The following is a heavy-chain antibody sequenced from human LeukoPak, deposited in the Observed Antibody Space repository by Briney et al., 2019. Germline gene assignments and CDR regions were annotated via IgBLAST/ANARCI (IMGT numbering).Heavy chain of an antibody. V-gene: IGHV3-7*01. CDR3: AREVAGATYPFDY. CDR2: IKEDGSKK. CDR1: AFTFSSYW. D-gene: IGHD1-26*01. J-gene: IGHJ4*02. Sequence: GGSLRLSCAASAFTFSSYWMSWVRQAPGKGLEWVANIKEDGSKKYYVDSVKGRFTISRDNAKNSLYLQMNSLRADDTAIYYCAREVAGATYPFDYWGQGALVTVSS.